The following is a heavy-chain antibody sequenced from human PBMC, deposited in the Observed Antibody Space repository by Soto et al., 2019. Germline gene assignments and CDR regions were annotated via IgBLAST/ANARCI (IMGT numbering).Heavy chain of an antibody. Sequence: ASVKVSCKASGYTFTSYGISWVRRAPGQGLEWMGWISAYNGNTNYAQKLQGRVTMTTDTSTSTAYMELRSLRSDDTAVYYCAREACSGGSCYPYPYYYYYYGMDVWGQGTTVTVSS. J-gene: IGHJ6*02. CDR3: AREACSGGSCYPYPYYYYYYGMDV. CDR1: GYTFTSYG. CDR2: ISAYNGNT. V-gene: IGHV1-18*01. D-gene: IGHD2-15*01.